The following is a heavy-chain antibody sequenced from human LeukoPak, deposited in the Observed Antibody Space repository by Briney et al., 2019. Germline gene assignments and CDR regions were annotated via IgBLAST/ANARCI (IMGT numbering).Heavy chain of an antibody. CDR3: ARDVGGNSAVDY. D-gene: IGHD4-23*01. CDR1: GYTFTGYY. J-gene: IGHJ4*02. Sequence: ASVKVSCKASGYTFTGYYMHWVRQAPGQGLEWMGWINPNSGGTNYAQKLQGRVTMTRDTSISAAYMELSRLRSDDTAVYYCARDVGGNSAVDYWGQGTLVTVSS. CDR2: INPNSGGT. V-gene: IGHV1-2*02.